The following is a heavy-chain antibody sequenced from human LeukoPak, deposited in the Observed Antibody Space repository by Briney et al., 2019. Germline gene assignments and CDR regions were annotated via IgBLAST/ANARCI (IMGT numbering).Heavy chain of an antibody. V-gene: IGHV4-31*02. Sequence: PSQTLSLTCTVSGGSINSGGYYWSWIRQLPGKGLEWIGHIYYGGSAYYNPSLKSRVTMSVNTSNQFSLRLSSVTAADTAVYFCARSEGDYSDVLTGINWFDPWGQGTLVTVSS. D-gene: IGHD3-9*01. CDR2: IYYGGSA. CDR3: ARSEGDYSDVLTGINWFDP. CDR1: GGSINSGGYY. J-gene: IGHJ5*02.